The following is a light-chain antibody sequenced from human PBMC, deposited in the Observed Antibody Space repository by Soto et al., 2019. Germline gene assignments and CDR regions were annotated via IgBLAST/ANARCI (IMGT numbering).Light chain of an antibody. Sequence: QSVLTQPPSVSGAPGQTVTISCIGSSSNIGLPYGVHWYQHLPGAAPKLLIYRDTNRPSGVPDRFSGSKSGTSASLTITGLQDDDEADYYCQSEDSGLTGWAFGGGTKLTVL. CDR2: RDT. CDR1: SSNIGLPYG. CDR3: QSEDSGLTGWA. V-gene: IGLV1-40*01. J-gene: IGLJ2*01.